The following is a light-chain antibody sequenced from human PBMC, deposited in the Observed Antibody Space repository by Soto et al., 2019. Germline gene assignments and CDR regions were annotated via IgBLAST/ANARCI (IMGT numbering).Light chain of an antibody. CDR2: GAS. Sequence: EIVLTQSPGTLSLSPGERATLACRASQSVSSSYLAWYQQTPGQAPRLLIYGASSRATGIPDRFSGSGSGTDFTLTISRLEPEDFAVYYCQQYDSSAEITVGQGTRLEIK. V-gene: IGKV3-20*01. J-gene: IGKJ5*01. CDR3: QQYDSSAEIT. CDR1: QSVSSSY.